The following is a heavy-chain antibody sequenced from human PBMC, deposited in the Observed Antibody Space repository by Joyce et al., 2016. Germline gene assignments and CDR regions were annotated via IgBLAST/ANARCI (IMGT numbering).Heavy chain of an antibody. Sequence: QVQLVQSGAEVKKPGASVKVSCKASGYTFTNYDINWVRQATGQGLEWMGWVNPNSDNTGYAQEFQDRVSITLSTSISTAYMELSSLTSEDTAVYFCARLGYDFWSGSGEYYFDYWGQGTLVTVSS. V-gene: IGHV1-8*01. CDR2: VNPNSDNT. CDR3: ARLGYDFWSGSGEYYFDY. D-gene: IGHD3-3*01. CDR1: GYTFTNYD. J-gene: IGHJ4*02.